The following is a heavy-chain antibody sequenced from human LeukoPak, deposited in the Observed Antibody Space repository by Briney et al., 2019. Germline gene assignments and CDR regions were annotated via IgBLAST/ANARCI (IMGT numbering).Heavy chain of an antibody. CDR1: GFTFSSYG. V-gene: IGHV3-33*01. J-gene: IGHJ4*02. Sequence: GRSLRLSCAASGFTFSSYGMHWVRQAPGKGLEWVAVIWYDGSNKYYADSVKGRFTISRDNSKNTLYLQMNSLRAEDTAVYYCARDGSKDDFPDYWGQGTLVTVSP. CDR3: ARDGSKDDFPDY. D-gene: IGHD3-3*01. CDR2: IWYDGSNK.